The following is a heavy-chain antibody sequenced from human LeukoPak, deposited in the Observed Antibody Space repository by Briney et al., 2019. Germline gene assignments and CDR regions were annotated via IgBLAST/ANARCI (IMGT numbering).Heavy chain of an antibody. CDR1: GFTFSSYG. CDR2: IGSGGSTI. J-gene: IGHJ4*02. D-gene: IGHD3-22*01. CDR3: VRGHYYGSSGYYYLYY. Sequence: GGSLRLSCAASGFTFSSYGMNWGGQAPGKGGEGVSYIGSGGSTIYYAESVKGGFTISRDKAKNSLYLQMNSLRAEDTAFYYCVRGHYYGSSGYYYLYYWGQGTLVTVSS. V-gene: IGHV3-48*03.